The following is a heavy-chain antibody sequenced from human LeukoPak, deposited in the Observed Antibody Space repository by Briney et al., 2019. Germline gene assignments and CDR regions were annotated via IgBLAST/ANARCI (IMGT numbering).Heavy chain of an antibody. CDR2: IYYSGST. D-gene: IGHD3-10*01. J-gene: IGHJ4*02. Sequence: GSLRLSCAASEFSVGSNYMTWVRQPPGKGLEWIGSIYYSGSTYYNPSLKSRVTISVDTSKNQFSLKLSSVTAADTAVYYCARLGGSGRAGLYYFDYWGQGTLVTVSS. CDR1: EFSVGSNY. V-gene: IGHV4-39*01. CDR3: ARLGGSGRAGLYYFDY.